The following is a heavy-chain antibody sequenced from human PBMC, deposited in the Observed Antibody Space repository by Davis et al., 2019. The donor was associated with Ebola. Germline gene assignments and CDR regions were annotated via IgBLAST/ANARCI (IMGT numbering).Heavy chain of an antibody. J-gene: IGHJ6*02. V-gene: IGHV3-11*01. CDR1: GFTFSDYY. D-gene: IGHD6-13*01. CDR3: ARAPIAYYYGMDV. CDR2: ISSSGSTI. Sequence: GESLKISCAASGFTFSDYYMSWIRQAPGKGLEWVSYISSSGSTIYYADSVKGRFTISRDNAKNSLYLQMNSLRAEDTAVYYCARAPIAYYYGMDVWGQGTTVTVSS.